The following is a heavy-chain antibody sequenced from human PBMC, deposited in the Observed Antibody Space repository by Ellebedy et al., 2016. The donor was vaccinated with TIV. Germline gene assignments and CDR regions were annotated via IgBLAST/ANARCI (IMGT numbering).Heavy chain of an antibody. CDR2: ISYDGSNK. Sequence: GESLKISCAASGFTFSSYAMHWVRQAPGKGLEWVAVISYDGSNKYYADSVKGRFTISRDNSKNTLYLQMNSLRAEDTAVYYCARGGLGYGDYVATFDYWGQGTLVTVSS. V-gene: IGHV3-30-3*01. J-gene: IGHJ4*02. CDR3: ARGGLGYGDYVATFDY. D-gene: IGHD4-17*01. CDR1: GFTFSSYA.